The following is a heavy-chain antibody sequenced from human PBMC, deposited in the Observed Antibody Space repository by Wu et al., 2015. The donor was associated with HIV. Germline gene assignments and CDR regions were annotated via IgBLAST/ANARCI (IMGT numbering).Heavy chain of an antibody. D-gene: IGHD3-22*01. CDR1: GNFFTGYN. V-gene: IGHV1-2*02. CDR3: ARAVGPGYSYDSSGYYDAFDM. J-gene: IGHJ3*02. Sequence: QVQLVQSGAEVKKRGASVKVSCKASGNFFTGYNIHWVRQASGQGLEWMGWINPDNGTTKYAQEFQGRVTMTRDTSIKTTYMELSRLTSDDTAVYYCARAVGPGYSYDSSGYYDAFDMWGQGTMVTVSS. CDR2: INPDNGTT.